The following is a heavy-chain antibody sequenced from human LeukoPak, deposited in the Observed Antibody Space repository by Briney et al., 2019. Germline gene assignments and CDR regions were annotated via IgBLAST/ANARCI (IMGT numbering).Heavy chain of an antibody. CDR1: GDSISSGDYY. J-gene: IGHJ3*02. CDR2: ISSSGST. Sequence: SETLSLTCTVSGDSISSGDYYWSWIRQPAGKGLEWIGRISSSGSTNYNPSLKSRVTISVDTSKNQFSLKLSSVTAADTAAYFCARGPYSYDSSGAFDIWGQGTMVTVSS. CDR3: ARGPYSYDSSGAFDI. D-gene: IGHD3-22*01. V-gene: IGHV4-61*02.